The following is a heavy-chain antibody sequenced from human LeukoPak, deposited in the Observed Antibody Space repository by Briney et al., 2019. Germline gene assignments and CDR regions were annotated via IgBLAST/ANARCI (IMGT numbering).Heavy chain of an antibody. D-gene: IGHD2-2*01. J-gene: IGHJ6*03. CDR3: ARGRGCSSTSCYYYYYYYMDV. CDR1: GYTFTSYG. CDR2: ISAYNGNT. Sequence: ASVKVSCKASGYTFTSYGISWVRQAPGQGLEWMGWISAYNGNTNYAQKLQGRVTMTTDTSTSTAYMELRSLRSDDTAVYYCARGRGCSSTSCYYYYYYYMDVWGKGTTVTVSS. V-gene: IGHV1-18*01.